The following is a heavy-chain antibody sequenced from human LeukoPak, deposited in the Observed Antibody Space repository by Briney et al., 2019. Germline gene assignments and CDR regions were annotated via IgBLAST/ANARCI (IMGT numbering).Heavy chain of an antibody. CDR3: ARADAYYYGMDV. V-gene: IGHV4-59*01. CDR2: IYYSGST. J-gene: IGHJ6*02. CDR1: GGSISSYY. Sequence: PSETLSLTCTVSGGSISSYYWSWIRQPPGKGLEWIGYIYYSGSTDYNPSFESRVTISVDTSKNQFSLKLSSVTAADTAVYYCARADAYYYGMDVWGQGTTVTVSS.